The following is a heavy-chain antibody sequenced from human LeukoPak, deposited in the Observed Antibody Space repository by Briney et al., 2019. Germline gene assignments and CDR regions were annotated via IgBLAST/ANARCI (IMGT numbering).Heavy chain of an antibody. Sequence: ASVKVSCKASGYIFTGYYIHWVRQAPGQGLEWMGWINPNSGDTKYQGRVTMTRDTSNNTVYMDLTRLRSDDTAVYYCARVPRSAHHYYDSSGYRSWGQGTLVTVSS. CDR3: ARVPRSAHHYYDSSGYRS. V-gene: IGHV1-2*02. D-gene: IGHD3-22*01. CDR1: GYIFTGYY. J-gene: IGHJ5*02. CDR2: INPNSGDT.